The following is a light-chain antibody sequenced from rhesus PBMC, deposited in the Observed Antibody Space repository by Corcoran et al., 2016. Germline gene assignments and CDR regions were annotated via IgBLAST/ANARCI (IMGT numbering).Light chain of an antibody. CDR3: QQYYSYPFT. J-gene: IGKJ3*01. Sequence: DIQMTQSPSSLSASVGDTVTITCRASQSFSSSLAWYQQKPGKAPKLQIYSASSLESGVPSGFSGSKSGTDFTLTIRSLQPEDIASYYCQQYYSYPFTFGPGTKLDIK. CDR2: SAS. V-gene: IGKV1-46*01. CDR1: QSFSSS.